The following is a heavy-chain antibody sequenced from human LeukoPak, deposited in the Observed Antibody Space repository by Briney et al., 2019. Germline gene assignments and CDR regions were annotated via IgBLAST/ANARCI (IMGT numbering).Heavy chain of an antibody. D-gene: IGHD4-23*01. V-gene: IGHV3-74*01. CDR3: ARDKYGGNSNAFDI. CDR1: GFTFSSYW. J-gene: IGHJ3*02. Sequence: GGSLRLSCAASGFTFSSYWMHWVRQVPGKGLVWVSRIGTDGSSTNYADYVKGRFTISRDNAKNTLSLQMNSLRAEGTAVYYCARDKYGGNSNAFDIWGQGTLVTVSS. CDR2: IGTDGSST.